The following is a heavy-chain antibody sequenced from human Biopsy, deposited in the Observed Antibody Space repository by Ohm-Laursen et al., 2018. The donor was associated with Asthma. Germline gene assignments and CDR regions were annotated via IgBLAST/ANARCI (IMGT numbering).Heavy chain of an antibody. V-gene: IGHV3-30*01. D-gene: IGHD1-1*01. J-gene: IGHJ3*02. Sequence: RSLSLSCAAFGFSFSNFAIHWVRQAPGKGLEWVGVISKDASTQDYADSVKGRFTMARDNPKNTLDLQMDSLREEDTAVYYCVRDGTDDAFDIWGQGTVVSVSS. CDR2: ISKDASTQ. CDR1: GFSFSNFA. CDR3: VRDGTDDAFDI.